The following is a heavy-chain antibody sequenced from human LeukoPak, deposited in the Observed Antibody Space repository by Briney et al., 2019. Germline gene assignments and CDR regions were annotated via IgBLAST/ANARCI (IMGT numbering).Heavy chain of an antibody. CDR3: ARDTIAVAGYYYYYYMDV. Sequence: ASVTVSCKASGYTFTSYGISWVRQAPGRGLEWMGWISAYNGNTNYAQKLQGRVTMTTDTSTSTAYMELRSLRSDDTAVYYCARDTIAVAGYYYYYYMDVWGKGTTVTVSS. V-gene: IGHV1-18*01. CDR2: ISAYNGNT. D-gene: IGHD6-19*01. J-gene: IGHJ6*03. CDR1: GYTFTSYG.